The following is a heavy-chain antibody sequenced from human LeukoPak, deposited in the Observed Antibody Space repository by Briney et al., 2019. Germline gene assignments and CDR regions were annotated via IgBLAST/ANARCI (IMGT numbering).Heavy chain of an antibody. J-gene: IGHJ4*02. CDR2: ISYDGNKK. V-gene: IGHV3-30*18. CDR3: AKDSIVHGSGSYLNY. CDR1: GFTFSNYA. D-gene: IGHD3-10*01. Sequence: GGSLRLSCAASGFTFSNYAMHWVRQAPGKGLEWVAIISYDGNKKYYADSVKGRFSISRDNPANVVFLQMNSLRAEDTAVYYCAKDSIVHGSGSYLNYWGQGTLVTV.